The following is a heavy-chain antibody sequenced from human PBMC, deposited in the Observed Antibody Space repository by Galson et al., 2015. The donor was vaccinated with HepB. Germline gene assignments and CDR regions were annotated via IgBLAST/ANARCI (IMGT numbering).Heavy chain of an antibody. CDR1: GGSISAYY. D-gene: IGHD4-17*01. CDR2: IYYSGST. Sequence: DTLSLTCTVSGGSISAYYWSWIRQPPGKGLEWIGYIYYSGSTNYNPSLKSRVAISVDTSKNQFSLKLSSVTAADTAVYYCARQIPHGDYGAWWFDPWGQGTLVTVSS. CDR3: ARQIPHGDYGAWWFDP. J-gene: IGHJ5*02. V-gene: IGHV4-59*08.